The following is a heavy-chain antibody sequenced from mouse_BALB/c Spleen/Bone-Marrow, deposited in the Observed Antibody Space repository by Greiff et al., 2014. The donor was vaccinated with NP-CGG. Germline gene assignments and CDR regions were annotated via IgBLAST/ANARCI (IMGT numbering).Heavy chain of an antibody. V-gene: IGHV1-80*01. CDR3: ARGGRLTGYYFDY. D-gene: IGHD4-1*01. J-gene: IGHJ2*01. CDR2: IYPGDGDT. CDR1: GYAFSSYW. Sequence: VKLMESGAELVRPGSSVKISCKASGYAFSSYWMNWVKQRPGQGLEWIGQIYPGDGDTNYNGNFKDKATLTTDKSSTTAYMQLSSQTPEDSAVYFCARGGRLTGYYFDYWGQGTTLTVSS.